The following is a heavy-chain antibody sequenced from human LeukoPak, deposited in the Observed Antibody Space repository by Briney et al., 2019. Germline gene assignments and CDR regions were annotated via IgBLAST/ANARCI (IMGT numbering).Heavy chain of an antibody. CDR1: GFTFSGSA. Sequence: GGSLRLSCAASGFTFSGSAMHWVRQASGKGLEWVGRIRSKANSYATAYAASVKGRFTISRDDSKNTAYLQMNSLKTVDTAVYYCTTIAVAGTVDYWGQGTLVTVSS. CDR2: IRSKANSYAT. J-gene: IGHJ4*02. V-gene: IGHV3-73*01. D-gene: IGHD6-19*01. CDR3: TTIAVAGTVDY.